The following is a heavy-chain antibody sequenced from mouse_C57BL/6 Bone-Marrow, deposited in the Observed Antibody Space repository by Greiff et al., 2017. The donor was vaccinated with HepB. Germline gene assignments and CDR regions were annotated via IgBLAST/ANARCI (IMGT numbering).Heavy chain of an antibody. CDR3: ARSAYYSNYCAMDY. CDR1: GYTFTSYW. V-gene: IGHV1-72*01. D-gene: IGHD2-5*01. Sequence: QVQLQQPGAELVKPGASVNLSCKASGYTFTSYWSHWVKQRPGRGLGWIGRFDPKIGGTKYNEKFKSKATLTVDKPSSTAYMQLSSLTSEDSAVYYCARSAYYSNYCAMDYWGQGTSVTVSS. CDR2: FDPKIGGT. J-gene: IGHJ4*01.